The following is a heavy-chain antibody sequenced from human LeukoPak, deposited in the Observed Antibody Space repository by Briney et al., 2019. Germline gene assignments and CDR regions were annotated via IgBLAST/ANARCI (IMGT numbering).Heavy chain of an antibody. J-gene: IGHJ2*01. CDR1: GFSLRTSGGG. CDR3: AHSTYSSGIAAAGPRYFDL. CDR2: IYCDDDK. V-gene: IGHV2-5*02. D-gene: IGHD6-13*01. Sequence: SGPTLVNPTQTLTLTCTFSGFSLRTSGGGVAWIRQPSGKALGWLALIYCDDDKRYSPSLKSRLTITKDTSKNQVVLKMTNMDPVDTATYYCAHSTYSSGIAAAGPRYFDLWGRGTLVTVS.